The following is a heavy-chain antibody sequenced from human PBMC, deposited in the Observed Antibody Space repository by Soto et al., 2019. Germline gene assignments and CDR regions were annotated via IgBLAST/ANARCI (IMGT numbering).Heavy chain of an antibody. Sequence: SETLSLTCTVSGGSISSGGYYWSWIRQHPGKGLEWIGYIYYSGSTYYNPSLKSRVTISVDTSKNQFSLKLSSVTAADTAVYYCARVNGYDSSGYYPIPYFDYWGQGTLVTVSS. D-gene: IGHD3-22*01. CDR1: GGSISSGGYY. CDR3: ARVNGYDSSGYYPIPYFDY. V-gene: IGHV4-31*03. J-gene: IGHJ4*02. CDR2: IYYSGST.